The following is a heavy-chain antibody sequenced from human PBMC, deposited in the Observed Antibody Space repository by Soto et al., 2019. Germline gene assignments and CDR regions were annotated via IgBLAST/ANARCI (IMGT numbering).Heavy chain of an antibody. D-gene: IGHD3-10*01. CDR2: IYPGDSDT. CDR1: GYSFTSYW. CDR3: ARELHGGSYGMDV. V-gene: IGHV5-51*01. J-gene: IGHJ6*02. Sequence: GESLKISCKGSGYSFTSYWIGWVRQMPGKGLEWMGIIYPGDSDTRYSPSFQGQVTISADRSISTAYLQWSSLKASDTAVYYCARELHGGSYGMDVWGQGTTVTVSS.